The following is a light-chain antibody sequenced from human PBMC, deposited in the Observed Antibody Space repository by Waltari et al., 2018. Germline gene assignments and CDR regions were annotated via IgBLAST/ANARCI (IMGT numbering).Light chain of an antibody. V-gene: IGLV1-51*01. Sequence: QSVLTQPPSVSAAPGQKVTISCSGSSSNIGNNYVSWYQQLPGTAPKLLIYDNNKRPPGIPDRFSGSKSGTAATRGSTGLQTGDEADYYCGTWDSSLSSWVFGGGTKLTVL. CDR1: SSNIGNNY. CDR2: DNN. J-gene: IGLJ3*02. CDR3: GTWDSSLSSWV.